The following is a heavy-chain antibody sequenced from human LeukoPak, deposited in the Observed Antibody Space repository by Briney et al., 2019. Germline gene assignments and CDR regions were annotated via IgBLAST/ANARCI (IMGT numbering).Heavy chain of an antibody. Sequence: PGGSLRLSCAASGFIFSNYGMHWVRQTPGKGLEWVAFIRYDGSNKYYADSVKGRITISRDNSMNTLYLQMNSLRAEDTAVYYCAKAKMITFGGVIVLPDYWGQGTLVTVSS. J-gene: IGHJ4*02. V-gene: IGHV3-30*02. CDR2: IRYDGSNK. D-gene: IGHD3-16*02. CDR3: AKAKMITFGGVIVLPDY. CDR1: GFIFSNYG.